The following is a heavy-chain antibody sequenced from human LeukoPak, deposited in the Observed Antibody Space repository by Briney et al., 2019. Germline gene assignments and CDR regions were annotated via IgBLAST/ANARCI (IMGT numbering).Heavy chain of an antibody. CDR1: GFTFSNSA. Sequence: PGGSLRLSCAASGFTFSNSAMTWVRQAPGKGLEWVSSITISGDKTFYADSEKGRFTISRDNSKNTLYLQISSLRVEDTAVYYCAKEVRPNDYWGQGTLVTVSS. CDR2: ITISGDKT. CDR3: AKEVRPNDY. D-gene: IGHD2-2*01. J-gene: IGHJ4*02. V-gene: IGHV3-23*01.